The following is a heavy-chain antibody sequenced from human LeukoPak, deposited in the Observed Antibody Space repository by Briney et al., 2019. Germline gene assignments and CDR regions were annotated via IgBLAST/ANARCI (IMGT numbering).Heavy chain of an antibody. V-gene: IGHV1-24*01. CDR2: FDPEDGET. D-gene: IGHD3-10*01. J-gene: IGHJ4*02. CDR1: GYTLTELS. Sequence: ASVKVSSKVSGYTLTELSMHWVRQAPGKGVEWMGGFDPEDGETIYAQKFQGRVTMTEDTSTDTAYMELSSLRSEDTAVYYCAIALWFGEFFDYWGQGTLVTVSS. CDR3: AIALWFGEFFDY.